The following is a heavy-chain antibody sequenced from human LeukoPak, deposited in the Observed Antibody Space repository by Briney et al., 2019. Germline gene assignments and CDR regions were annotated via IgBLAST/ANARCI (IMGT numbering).Heavy chain of an antibody. CDR2: IVHSGGT. Sequence: SETLSLTCAVYGGSFGNDYWTWIRQPPGKGLEWIGQIVHSGGTTYNPSLKSRVTISVDTSKNQFSLRVNSVTAADTAVYYCARRTRVGCYLDLWGRGTPVTASS. CDR1: GGSFGNDY. J-gene: IGHJ2*01. V-gene: IGHV4-34*12. CDR3: ARRTRVGCYLDL. D-gene: IGHD3-10*01.